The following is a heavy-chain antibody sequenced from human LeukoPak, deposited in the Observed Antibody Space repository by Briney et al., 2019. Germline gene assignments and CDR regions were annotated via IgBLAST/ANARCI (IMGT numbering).Heavy chain of an antibody. CDR1: GFPLSSYA. CDR3: AKYYYGSGGYYAFDI. Sequence: GGSLRLSCAASGFPLSSYAMSWVRQAPGRGLEWVSSISGSGDTTYYADSVKGRLTISRDNSKYTLYLQMNSLSAEDTALYYCAKYYYGSGGYYAFDIWGQGTMVTVSS. CDR2: ISGSGDTT. V-gene: IGHV3-23*01. J-gene: IGHJ3*02. D-gene: IGHD3-10*01.